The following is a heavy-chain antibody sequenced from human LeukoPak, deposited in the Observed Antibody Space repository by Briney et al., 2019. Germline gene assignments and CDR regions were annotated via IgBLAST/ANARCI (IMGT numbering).Heavy chain of an antibody. CDR1: GGSISSGGFS. Sequence: SQTLSLTCAVSGGSISSGGFSWSWIRQPPGKGLEWIGYIYHSGSTYYNPSLRSRVTISVDRSKNQFSLKLSSVTAADTAVYYCARDSNYYGMDVWGQGTTVTVSS. CDR3: ARDSNYYGMDV. J-gene: IGHJ6*02. V-gene: IGHV4-30-2*01. CDR2: IYHSGST.